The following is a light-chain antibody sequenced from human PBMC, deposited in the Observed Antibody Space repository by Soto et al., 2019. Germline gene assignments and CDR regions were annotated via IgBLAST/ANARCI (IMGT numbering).Light chain of an antibody. Sequence: DIQMTQSPSSLSASVGDRVTITCQASQDISNYLNWYQQKPGKAPKLLIYDASNLETGVPSRFSGSGSGTDFTFTISSLQPEDIATYYCQQYFRWPPWTFGQGTKVDIK. J-gene: IGKJ1*01. V-gene: IGKV1-33*01. CDR2: DAS. CDR1: QDISNY. CDR3: QQYFRWPPWT.